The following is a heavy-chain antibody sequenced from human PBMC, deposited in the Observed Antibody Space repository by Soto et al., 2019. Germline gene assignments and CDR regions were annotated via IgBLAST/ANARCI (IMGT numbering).Heavy chain of an antibody. Sequence: EVQLVESGGGLIQPGGSLRLSCAASGFTVSSNYMSWVRQAPGKGLEWVSVIYSGGSTYYADSVKGRFTISRDNSKNTLYLKMNSLRAEDTAVYYCARVVTIFDYYYYGMDVWGQGTTVTVSS. CDR1: GFTVSSNY. CDR3: ARVVTIFDYYYYGMDV. J-gene: IGHJ6*02. V-gene: IGHV3-53*01. CDR2: IYSGGST. D-gene: IGHD3-3*01.